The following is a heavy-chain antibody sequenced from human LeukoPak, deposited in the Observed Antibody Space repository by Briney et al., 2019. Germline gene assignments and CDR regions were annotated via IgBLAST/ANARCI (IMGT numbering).Heavy chain of an antibody. J-gene: IGHJ4*02. CDR1: GYTFTSYG. CDR2: ISAYNGNT. CDR3: ARDRASWELLPGHY. D-gene: IGHD1-26*01. Sequence: ASVKVSCKASGYTFTSYGISWVRLAPGQGLEWMGWISAYNGNTNYAQKLQGRVTMTTDTSTSTAYMELRSLRSDDTAVYYCARDRASWELLPGHYWGQGTLSPSPQ. V-gene: IGHV1-18*01.